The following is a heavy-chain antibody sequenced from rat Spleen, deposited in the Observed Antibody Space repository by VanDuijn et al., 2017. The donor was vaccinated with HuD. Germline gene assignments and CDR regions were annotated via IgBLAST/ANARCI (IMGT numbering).Heavy chain of an antibody. CDR2: ITSGGSNT. D-gene: IGHD1-6*01. CDR3: AKDLMYTTDYYYGVMDA. J-gene: IGHJ4*01. V-gene: IGHV5-25*01. Sequence: EVQLVESGGGLVQPGRSLKLSCAASGFTFSSFAMAWVRQAPKKGLEWVATITSGGSNTYYPDSVKGRFTISRDNAKSTLYLQMDSLRSEDTATYYCAKDLMYTTDYYYGVMDAWGQGASVTVSS. CDR1: GFTFSSFA.